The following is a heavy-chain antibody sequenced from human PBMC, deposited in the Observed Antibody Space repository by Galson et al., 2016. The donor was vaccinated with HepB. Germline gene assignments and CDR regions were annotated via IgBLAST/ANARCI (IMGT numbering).Heavy chain of an antibody. CDR3: ARGGALYDYVFDY. V-gene: IGHV1-69*06. CDR2: IIPIFGTA. D-gene: IGHD5/OR15-5a*01. J-gene: IGHJ4*02. CDR1: RGTLSNDP. Sequence: SVKVSCKASRGTLSNDPISWVRQAPGQRPEWMGAIIPIFGTANYAQKFQDRVTITADKATRTAYMELRSLRSEDTAVYYCARGGALYDYVFDYWGQGTLITVSS.